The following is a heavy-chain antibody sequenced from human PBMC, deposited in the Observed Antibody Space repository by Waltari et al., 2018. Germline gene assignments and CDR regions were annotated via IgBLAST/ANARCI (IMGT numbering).Heavy chain of an antibody. CDR2: IKSKTAGGTT. D-gene: IGHD3-22*01. V-gene: IGHV3-15*07. Sequence: EVQLVESGGGLEKPGGSLRLSCAASGFTFSNGWMNWVRQAPGKGLEWVGRIKSKTAGGTTDYAAPVKGRFTISRDDSKNTLYLQMNSLKTEDTAIYYCVSYNYYDGNSGWGQGTLVTVSS. CDR1: GFTFSNGW. CDR3: VSYNYYDGNSG. J-gene: IGHJ4*02.